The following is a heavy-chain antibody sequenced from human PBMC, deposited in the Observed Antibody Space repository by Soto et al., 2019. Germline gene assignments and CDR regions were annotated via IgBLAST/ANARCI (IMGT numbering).Heavy chain of an antibody. D-gene: IGHD5-12*01. V-gene: IGHV4-59*01. CDR2: IHYSGST. Sequence: SLTICVTCTVAGGNIVGYGWSWISKPPGKGLEWIGYIHYSGSTSYNSSLKSRVTISVDTSKNQFSLNLSSVTAADTAVYFCARGRDGYNFPFDYWGQGTLVTVS. CDR3: ARGRDGYNFPFDY. J-gene: IGHJ4*02. CDR1: GGNIVGYG.